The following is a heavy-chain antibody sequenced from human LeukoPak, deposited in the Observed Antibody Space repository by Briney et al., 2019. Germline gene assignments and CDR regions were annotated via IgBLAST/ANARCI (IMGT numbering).Heavy chain of an antibody. D-gene: IGHD2-15*01. CDR1: GYSFTSYW. CDR3: ARWGLSCSGGSCYPGPFDY. CDR2: IYPGDSDT. V-gene: IGHV5-51*01. J-gene: IGHJ4*02. Sequence: GESLKISCKGSGYSFTSYWIGWVRQMPGKGLEWMGIIYPGDSDTRYSPSFQGQVTISADKSISTAYLQWSSLKASDTAMYYCARWGLSCSGGSCYPGPFDYWGQGTLVTVSS.